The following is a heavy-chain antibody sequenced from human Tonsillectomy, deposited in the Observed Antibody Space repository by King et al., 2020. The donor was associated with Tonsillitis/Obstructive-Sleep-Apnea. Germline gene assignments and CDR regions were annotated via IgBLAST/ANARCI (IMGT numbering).Heavy chain of an antibody. CDR3: TRAPIVVRGYYYMDV. J-gene: IGHJ6*03. D-gene: IGHD2-2*01. CDR2: IRSKAYGGTT. CDR1: GFTFGDYA. V-gene: IGHV3-49*04. Sequence: VQLVESGGGLVQPGRSLRLSCTASGFTFGDYAMSWVRQAPGKGLEWVGFIRSKAYGGTTEHAASVKGRFTISRDDSKSIAYLQMNSLKTEDTAVYYCTRAPIVVRGYYYMDVWGKGTTVTVSS.